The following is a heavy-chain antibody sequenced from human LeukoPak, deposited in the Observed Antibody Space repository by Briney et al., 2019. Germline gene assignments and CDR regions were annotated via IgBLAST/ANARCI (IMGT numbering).Heavy chain of an antibody. V-gene: IGHV1-69*13. D-gene: IGHD3-22*01. CDR3: ASNGLPGPYDSSGYPFGRYFQH. CDR1: GGTFSSYA. CDR2: IIPIFGTA. Sequence: ASVKVSCKASGGTFSSYAISWVRQAPGQGLEWMGGIIPIFGTANYAQKFQGRVTITADESTSTAYMELSSLRSEDTAVYYCASNGLPGPYDSSGYPFGRYFQHWGQGTLVTVSS. J-gene: IGHJ1*01.